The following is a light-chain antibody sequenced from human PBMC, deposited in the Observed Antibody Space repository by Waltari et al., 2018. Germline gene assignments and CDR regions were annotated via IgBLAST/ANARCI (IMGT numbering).Light chain of an antibody. CDR3: QQRSNWPPSLT. CDR2: DAS. Sequence: EIVLTQSPATLSLSPGERATLSCRASQRVSSYLAWYQQKPGQAPRLLTYDASNRATGIPARFSGSGSGTDFTLTISSLEPEDFAVYYCQQRSNWPPSLTFGGGTKVEIK. J-gene: IGKJ4*01. CDR1: QRVSSY. V-gene: IGKV3-11*01.